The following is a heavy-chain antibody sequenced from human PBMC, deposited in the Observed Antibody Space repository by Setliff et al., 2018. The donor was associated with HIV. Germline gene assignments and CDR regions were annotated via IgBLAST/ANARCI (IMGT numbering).Heavy chain of an antibody. J-gene: IGHJ6*02. CDR3: ARKFRPGHGVDV. CDR1: RFTFNDYW. D-gene: IGHD3-10*01. V-gene: IGHV3-7*01. CDR2: IDRDGSET. Sequence: PGGSLRLSCVASRFTFNDYWMSWFRQAPGKGLEWVANIDRDGSETNYVDSVKGRFTTFRDNAKSSMYLQMNSLRVEDTAIYYCARKFRPGHGVDVWGQGTTVTVSS.